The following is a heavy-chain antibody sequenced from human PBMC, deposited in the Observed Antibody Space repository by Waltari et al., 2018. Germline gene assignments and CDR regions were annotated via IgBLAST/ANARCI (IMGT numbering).Heavy chain of an antibody. D-gene: IGHD5-12*01. J-gene: IGHJ4*02. CDR1: GGSISSYY. CDR3: ARYSSKGYLAPYFDY. CDR2: IYYSGST. Sequence: QVQLQESGPGLVKPSETLSLTCTVSGGSISSYYLSWIRQPPGKGLEWIGYIYYSGSTNYNPSLKSRVTISVDTSKNQFSLKLSSVTAADTAVYYCARYSSKGYLAPYFDYWGQGTLVTVSS. V-gene: IGHV4-59*01.